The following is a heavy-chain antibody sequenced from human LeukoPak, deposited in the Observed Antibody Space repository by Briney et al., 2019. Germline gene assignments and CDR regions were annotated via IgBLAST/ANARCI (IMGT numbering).Heavy chain of an antibody. CDR2: ISGSDGST. D-gene: IGHD6-6*01. CDR1: GFTFSSYG. V-gene: IGHV3-23*01. Sequence: GGSLRLSCAASGFTFSSYGMSWVRQAPGKGLEWVSAISGSDGSTYYADSVKGRFTISRDNSKNTLYLQMNSLKTEDTAVYYCTTDQQLGYYYYYMDVWGKGTTVTVSS. J-gene: IGHJ6*03. CDR3: TTDQQLGYYYYYMDV.